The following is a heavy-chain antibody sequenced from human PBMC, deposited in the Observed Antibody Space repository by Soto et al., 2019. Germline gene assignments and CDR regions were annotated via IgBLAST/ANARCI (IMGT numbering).Heavy chain of an antibody. D-gene: IGHD3-10*01. Sequence: WIGWVRPMPGKGLEWMGIIYPGDSDTRYSPSFQGQVTISADKSISTAYLQWSSLKASDTAMYYCARPAYYSGSGSYYTWAFDIRGQGTMVTVSS. CDR3: ARPAYYSGSGSYYTWAFDI. V-gene: IGHV5-51*01. CDR2: IYPGDSDT. J-gene: IGHJ3*02. CDR1: W.